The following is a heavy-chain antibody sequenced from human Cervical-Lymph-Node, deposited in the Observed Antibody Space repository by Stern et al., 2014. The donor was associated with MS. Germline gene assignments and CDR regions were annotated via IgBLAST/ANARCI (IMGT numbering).Heavy chain of an antibody. D-gene: IGHD4-11*01. V-gene: IGHV1-8*02. CDR2: MNPNNGNT. CDR3: ARGDYSNYYYYFAMDV. J-gene: IGHJ6*02. CDR1: GYTFSSHD. Sequence: QVQLVQSGAEVKKPGASVKVSCKASGYTFSSHDINWVRQATGQGLEWMGWMNPNNGNTSYAQKFQGRVTMTRNTSISKAYMELSSLRSEDTAIYYCARGDYSNYYYYFAMDVWGQGTTVTVSS.